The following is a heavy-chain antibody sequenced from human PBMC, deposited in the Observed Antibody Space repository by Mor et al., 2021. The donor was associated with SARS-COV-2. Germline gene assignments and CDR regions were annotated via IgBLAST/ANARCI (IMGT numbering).Heavy chain of an antibody. CDR3: ATAIGAAARLSPFDF. CDR2: ISSTGDSK. D-gene: IGHD6-13*01. J-gene: IGHJ4*02. Sequence: VRRAPGRGLEWVAAISSTGDSKYYTDSAKGRFTISRDNSKNSLYLQMNFLRAEDTAVYYCATAIGAAARLSPFDFWGQG. V-gene: IGHV3-23*01.